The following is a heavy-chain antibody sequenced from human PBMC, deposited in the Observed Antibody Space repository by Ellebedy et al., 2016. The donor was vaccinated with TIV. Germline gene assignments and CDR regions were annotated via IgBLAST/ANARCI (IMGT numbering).Heavy chain of an antibody. CDR3: ARVASRGYSGYEYDY. CDR2: INPSGGST. Sequence: ASVKVSXXASGYTFTGYYMHWVRQAPGQGLEWMGIINPSGGSTSYAQKFQGRVTMTRDTSTSTVYMELSSLRSEDTAVYYCARVASRGYSGYEYDYWGQGTLVTVSS. D-gene: IGHD5-12*01. J-gene: IGHJ4*02. V-gene: IGHV1-46*01. CDR1: GYTFTGYY.